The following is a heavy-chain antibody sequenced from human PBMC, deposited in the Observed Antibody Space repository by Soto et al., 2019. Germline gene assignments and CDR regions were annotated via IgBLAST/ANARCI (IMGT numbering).Heavy chain of an antibody. V-gene: IGHV3-48*04. CDR3: ARFYYDSSGYLPSPYYYYYGMDV. CDR1: GFTLSPYS. J-gene: IGHJ6*02. Sequence: GGSLRLSCAASGFTLSPYSMNWVRQAPRKGLAWISYISGSSNIINYADSVKGRFTISRDNAKNSLYLQMNSLRAEDTAVYYCARFYYDSSGYLPSPYYYYYGMDVWGQGTTVTVSS. CDR2: ISGSSNII. D-gene: IGHD3-22*01.